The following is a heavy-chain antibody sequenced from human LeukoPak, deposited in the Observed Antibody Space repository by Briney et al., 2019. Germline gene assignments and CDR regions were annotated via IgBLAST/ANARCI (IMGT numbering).Heavy chain of an antibody. D-gene: IGHD2-21*01. J-gene: IGHJ3*02. Sequence: PSETLSLTCAVYGGSFSGYYWSWIRQPPGKGLEWIGEINHSGSTNYNPSLKSRVTISVDTSKNQFSLKLSSVTAADTAVYYCARPVAYCGGDCYSGDAFDIWGQGTMVTVSS. CDR1: GGSFSGYY. V-gene: IGHV4-34*01. CDR2: INHSGST. CDR3: ARPVAYCGGDCYSGDAFDI.